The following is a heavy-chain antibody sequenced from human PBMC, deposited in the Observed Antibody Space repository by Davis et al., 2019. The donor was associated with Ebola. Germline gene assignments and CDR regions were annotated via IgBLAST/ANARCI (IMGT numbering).Heavy chain of an antibody. CDR3: ARAPVTSILYYDAFDI. CDR1: GYSFTSYW. CDR2: MYPGDSDT. D-gene: IGHD3-9*01. J-gene: IGHJ3*02. Sequence: PGGSLRLSCKGSGYSFTSYWIGWVRQMPGKGLEWMGIMYPGDSDTRYSPSFQGQVTISADRSISTAYLQWSSLKASDTAMYYCARAPVTSILYYDAFDIWGQGTMVSASS. V-gene: IGHV5-51*01.